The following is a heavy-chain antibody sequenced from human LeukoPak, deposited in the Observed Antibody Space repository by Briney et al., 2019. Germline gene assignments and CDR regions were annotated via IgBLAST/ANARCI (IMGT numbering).Heavy chain of an antibody. J-gene: IGHJ4*02. D-gene: IGHD3-22*01. Sequence: PGGSLRLSCAASGFTFDDYGMSWVRQAPGKGLEWVSGINWNGGSTGYADSVKGRFTISRDNAKNSLYLQMNSLRAEDTALYYCATMEYYDSSGYPDYWGQGTLVTVSS. CDR3: ATMEYYDSSGYPDY. V-gene: IGHV3-20*04. CDR2: INWNGGST. CDR1: GFTFDDYG.